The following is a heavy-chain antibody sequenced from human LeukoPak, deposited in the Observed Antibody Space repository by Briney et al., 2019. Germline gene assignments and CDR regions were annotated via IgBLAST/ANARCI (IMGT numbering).Heavy chain of an antibody. J-gene: IGHJ6*03. Sequence: GGSLRLCCAASTFTFSGSAIHWVRQPSGKGLEWVGRIRSKANSYATAYAASVKGRFTISRDDSKNTAYLQMNSLKAEDTAVYYCTRLKYYYYYMDVWGKGTTVTVSS. V-gene: IGHV3-73*01. CDR1: TFTFSGSA. CDR3: TRLKYYYYYMDV. CDR2: IRSKANSYAT.